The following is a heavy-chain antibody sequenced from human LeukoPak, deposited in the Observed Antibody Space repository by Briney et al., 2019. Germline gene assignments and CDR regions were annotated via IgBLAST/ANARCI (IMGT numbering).Heavy chain of an antibody. D-gene: IGHD3-22*01. J-gene: IGHJ5*01. CDR2: INPNSGGT. V-gene: IGHV1-2*06. CDR3: ARDREFCDSNCYSGWFAS. Sequence: GASVKVSCKGSGYTFTEYLIHWVGQAPGQGPEWMGRINPNSGGTRYAQKFQGRVIMTRDTSITTLYMELSSLRSDDTAVYYCARDREFCDSNCYSGWFASWGQGTLVTVSP. CDR1: GYTFTEYL.